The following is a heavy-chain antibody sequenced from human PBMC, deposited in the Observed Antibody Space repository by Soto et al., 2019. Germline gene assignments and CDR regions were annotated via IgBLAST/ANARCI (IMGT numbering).Heavy chain of an antibody. CDR2: ISASGGST. Sequence: EVQLLESGGCLVQPGGSLRLSCAASGFTFNNYAMSWVRQAPGKGLEWVSGISASGGSTYYADSVKGRFTVSRDSSKNTLSLQMNSLRAEDTAVYYCAKDPNGDYVGAFEFWGHGTMVTVSS. D-gene: IGHD4-17*01. J-gene: IGHJ3*01. CDR3: AKDPNGDYVGAFEF. V-gene: IGHV3-23*01. CDR1: GFTFNNYA.